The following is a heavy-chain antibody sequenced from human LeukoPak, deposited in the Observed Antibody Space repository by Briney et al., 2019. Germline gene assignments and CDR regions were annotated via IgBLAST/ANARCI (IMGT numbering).Heavy chain of an antibody. CDR2: IYYSGST. D-gene: IGHD5-12*01. CDR1: GGSISSSSYY. Sequence: SETLSLTCTVSGGSISSSSYYWGWIRQPPGKGLEWIGSIYYSGSTYYNPSLKSRVTISGDTSKNQFSLKLSSVTAADTAVYYCARDTRGYGAFDIWGQGTMVTVSS. CDR3: ARDTRGYGAFDI. V-gene: IGHV4-39*07. J-gene: IGHJ3*02.